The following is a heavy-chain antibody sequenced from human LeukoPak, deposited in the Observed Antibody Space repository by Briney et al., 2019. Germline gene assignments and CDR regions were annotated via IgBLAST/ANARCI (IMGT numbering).Heavy chain of an antibody. CDR2: INHSGST. D-gene: IGHD3-10*01. J-gene: IGHJ4*02. V-gene: IGHV4-34*01. CDR1: GGSFSGYY. Sequence: PSETLSLTCAVYGGSFSGYYWSWIRQPPGKGLEWIGEINHSGSTNYNPSLKSRVTTSVDTSKNQFSLKLSSVTAADTAVYYCARVGSNSIDYWGQGTLVTVSS. CDR3: ARVGSNSIDY.